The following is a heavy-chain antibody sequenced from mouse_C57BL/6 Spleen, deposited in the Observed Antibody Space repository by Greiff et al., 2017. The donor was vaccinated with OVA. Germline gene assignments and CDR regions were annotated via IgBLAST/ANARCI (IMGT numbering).Heavy chain of an antibody. V-gene: IGHV2-2*01. D-gene: IGHD1-1*01. CDR1: GFSLTSYG. CDR2: IWSGGST. CDR3: ARNSYYYGSSPWYFDV. J-gene: IGHJ1*03. Sequence: VQLQQSGPGLVQPSQSLSITCTVSGFSLTSYGVHWVRQSPGKGLEWLGVIWSGGSTDYNAAFISRLSISKDNSKSQVFFKMNSLQADDTAIYYCARNSYYYGSSPWYFDVWGTGTTVTVSS.